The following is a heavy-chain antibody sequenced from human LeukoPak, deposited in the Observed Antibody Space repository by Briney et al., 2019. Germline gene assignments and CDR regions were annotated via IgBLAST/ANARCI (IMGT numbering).Heavy chain of an antibody. D-gene: IGHD6-19*01. V-gene: IGHV3-7*03. CDR2: IKQDGSEK. CDR1: GFTFSSYR. Sequence: GGSLRLSCAASGFTFSSYRMSWVRQAPGKGLEWVANIKQDGSEKHYVDSVKGRFTISRDNAKNSLYLQMNSLRAEDTALYYCAKVAATGGWDYYMDVWGKGTTVTISS. CDR3: AKVAATGGWDYYMDV. J-gene: IGHJ6*03.